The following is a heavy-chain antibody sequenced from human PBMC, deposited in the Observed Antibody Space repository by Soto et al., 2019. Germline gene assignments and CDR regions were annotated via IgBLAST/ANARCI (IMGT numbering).Heavy chain of an antibody. CDR2: IYYSGST. V-gene: IGHV4-59*08. CDR3: ARRYGYYFDY. J-gene: IGHJ4*02. CDR1: GGSISSYY. Sequence: QVQLQESGPGLVKPSETLSLTCTVSGGSISSYYWSWIRQPPGKGLEWIGYIYYSGSTNYNPSLKRRVTRSVDTSKNQLSLQLSSVTAADTAVYYCARRYGYYFDYWGQGTLVTVSS. D-gene: IGHD4-17*01.